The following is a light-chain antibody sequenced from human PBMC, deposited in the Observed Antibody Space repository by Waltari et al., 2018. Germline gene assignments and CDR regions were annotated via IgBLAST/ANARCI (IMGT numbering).Light chain of an antibody. CDR2: EVS. CDR1: STDVAGYNY. V-gene: IGLV2-14*01. Sequence: QSALTQPASVSGSPGQSITISCTGTSTDVAGYNYVSWYHQHPGKAPKLMIYEVSNRPSGVSNRFSGSKSGNTASLTISGLQAEDEADYYCSSYTSSSTPVVFGGGTKLTVL. J-gene: IGLJ2*01. CDR3: SSYTSSSTPVV.